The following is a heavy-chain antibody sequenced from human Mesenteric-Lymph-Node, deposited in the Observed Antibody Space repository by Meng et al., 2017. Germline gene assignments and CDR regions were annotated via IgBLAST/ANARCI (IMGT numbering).Heavy chain of an antibody. CDR2: IKSKTDGGTT. D-gene: IGHD3-22*01. Sequence: WARQAPGKGLEWVGRIKSKTDGGTTDFAAPGKGRFTISRDDSKNTLYLQMNNLKTEDTAVYYCTRRGVTSGYDYWGQGTLVTVSS. V-gene: IGHV3-15*01. CDR3: TRRGVTSGYDY. J-gene: IGHJ4*02.